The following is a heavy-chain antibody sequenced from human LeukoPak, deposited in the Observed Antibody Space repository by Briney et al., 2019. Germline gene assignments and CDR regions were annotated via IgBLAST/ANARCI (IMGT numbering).Heavy chain of an antibody. V-gene: IGHV1-2*02. J-gene: IGHJ6*03. D-gene: IGHD3-3*01. CDR3: ARDPRYYDFWSGGGYYMDV. CDR2: INPNSGGT. CDR1: GYTFTGYY. Sequence: ASVKVSCKASGYTFTGYYMHWVRQAPGQGLEWMGWINPNSGGTNYAQKFQGRVTMTRDTSISTAYMELSRLRSDDTAVYYCARDPRYYDFWSGGGYYMDVWGKGTTVTVSS.